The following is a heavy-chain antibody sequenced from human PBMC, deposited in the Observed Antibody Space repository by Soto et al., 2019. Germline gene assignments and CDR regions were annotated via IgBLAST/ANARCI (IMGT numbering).Heavy chain of an antibody. CDR2: IWYDGSNK. Sequence: QVQLVESGGGVVQPGRSLRLSCAASGFTFSSYGIHWVRQAPGKGLEWVAVIWYDGSNKYYADSVKGRFTIFRDNSKNTLYLQMNSVRAEYTAVYYCARGDYYDSSGYYYRGKGAFDIWGQGTMVTVSS. CDR1: GFTFSSYG. V-gene: IGHV3-33*01. J-gene: IGHJ3*02. CDR3: ARGDYYDSSGYYYRGKGAFDI. D-gene: IGHD3-22*01.